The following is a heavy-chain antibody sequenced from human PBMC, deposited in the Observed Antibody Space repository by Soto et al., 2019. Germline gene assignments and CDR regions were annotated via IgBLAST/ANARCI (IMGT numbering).Heavy chain of an antibody. CDR2: IYPGDSDT. D-gene: IGHD6-6*01. Sequence: EVQLVESGAEVKKPGESLKISCKGSGYSFTRYWIGWVRQMPGKGLEWMGIIYPGDSDTRYSPSFQGQVTISADKSISTAYLQWSSLKASDTAMYYCARHVIRRIAARPDYYYYGMDVWGQGTTVTVSS. J-gene: IGHJ6*02. CDR3: ARHVIRRIAARPDYYYYGMDV. CDR1: GYSFTRYW. V-gene: IGHV5-51*01.